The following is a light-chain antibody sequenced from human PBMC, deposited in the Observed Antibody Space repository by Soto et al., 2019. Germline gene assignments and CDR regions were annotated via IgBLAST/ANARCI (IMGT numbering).Light chain of an antibody. CDR1: SRDVGNYNY. J-gene: IGLJ2*01. CDR2: DVN. V-gene: IGLV2-14*03. CDR3: SSYTSSSNLI. Sequence: QSALTQPASVSGSLGQSITISCTGTSRDVGNYNYVSWYQHHTGRAPKLVIYDVNNRPAGISNRFSGSKSDNTASLIICGLQAEDEADYYCSSYTSSSNLIFGGGTKLTVL.